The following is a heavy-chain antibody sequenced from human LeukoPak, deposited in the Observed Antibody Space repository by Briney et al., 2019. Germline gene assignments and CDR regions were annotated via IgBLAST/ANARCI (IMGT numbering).Heavy chain of an antibody. D-gene: IGHD3-10*01. CDR3: ASVLLLESLYYLDY. V-gene: IGHV4-39*01. J-gene: IGHJ4*02. Sequence: SETLSLTCTVSGDSISSSSYYWGWIRQPPGKGLEWIGNIYYSGSTYYNPSLKSRVTISVDTSKNQFSLKLISVTAADTAVYYCASVLLLESLYYLDYWGQGTLVTVSS. CDR1: GDSISSSSYY. CDR2: IYYSGST.